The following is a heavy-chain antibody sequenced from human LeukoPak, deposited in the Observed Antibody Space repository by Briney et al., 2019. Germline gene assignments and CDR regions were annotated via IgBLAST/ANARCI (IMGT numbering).Heavy chain of an antibody. CDR2: IKQDGSEK. CDR3: ARLGRIGTPQDY. Sequence: GWSLRLSCAASGFTFSTYWMSWVRQAPGKGLEWVANIKQDGSEKYYVDSVKGRFTISRDNAENSLYLQMNSLRAEDTAVYYCARLGRIGTPQDYWGQGTLVTVSS. D-gene: IGHD1-1*01. CDR1: GFTFSTYW. J-gene: IGHJ4*02. V-gene: IGHV3-7*01.